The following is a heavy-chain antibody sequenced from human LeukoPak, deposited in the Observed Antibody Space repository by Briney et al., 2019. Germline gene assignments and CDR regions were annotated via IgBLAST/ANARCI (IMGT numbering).Heavy chain of an antibody. D-gene: IGHD2-21*01. J-gene: IGHJ3*02. V-gene: IGHV4-59*01. Sequence: PSETLSLTCTVSGGSISSYYWSWIRQPPGKGLEWIGYIYYSGSTNYNPSLKSRVTISVDTSKNQFSLKLSSVTAADTAVYYCARDEFLDAFDIWGQGTMVTVSS. CDR1: GGSISSYY. CDR3: ARDEFLDAFDI. CDR2: IYYSGST.